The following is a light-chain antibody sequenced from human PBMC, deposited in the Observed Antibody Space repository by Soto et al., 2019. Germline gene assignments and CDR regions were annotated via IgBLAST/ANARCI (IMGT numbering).Light chain of an antibody. CDR1: QSVSSK. J-gene: IGKJ1*01. CDR3: HQYGSSGT. CDR2: GTS. V-gene: IGKV3-15*01. Sequence: EIVMTQSPATLSVSPGERATLSCRASQSVSSKLAWYQQKPGQAPRLLIYGTSSRATGIPARFSGSGSGTDFTLTISRLEPDDFAVYYCHQYGSSGTFGQGTKVDIK.